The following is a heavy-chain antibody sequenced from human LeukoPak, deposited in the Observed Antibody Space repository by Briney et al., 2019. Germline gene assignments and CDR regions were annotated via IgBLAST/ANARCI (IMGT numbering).Heavy chain of an antibody. CDR3: AAERNRRDGYNYGGFDY. CDR2: IIPIFDTA. D-gene: IGHD5-24*01. V-gene: IGHV1-69*01. CDR1: GGTFSSYA. J-gene: IGHJ4*02. Sequence: ASVRVSCKASGGTFSSYAISWVRQAPGQGLEWMGGIIPIFDTANYAQKFQGRVTITADESTSTAYMELGSLRSEDTAVYYCAAERNRRDGYNYGGFDYWGQGTLVTVSS.